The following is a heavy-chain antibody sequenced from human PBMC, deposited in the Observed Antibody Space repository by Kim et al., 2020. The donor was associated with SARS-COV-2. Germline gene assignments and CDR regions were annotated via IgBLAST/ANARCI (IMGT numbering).Heavy chain of an antibody. CDR1: GGSISSYY. CDR2: IYYSGST. Sequence: SETLSLTCTVSGGSISSYYWSWIRQPPGKGLEWIGYIYYSGSTNYNPSLKSRVTISVDTSKNQFSLKLSSVTAADTAVYYCALGTVTTGVDYWGQGTLVTVSS. J-gene: IGHJ4*02. CDR3: ALGTVTTGVDY. V-gene: IGHV4-59*13. D-gene: IGHD4-4*01.